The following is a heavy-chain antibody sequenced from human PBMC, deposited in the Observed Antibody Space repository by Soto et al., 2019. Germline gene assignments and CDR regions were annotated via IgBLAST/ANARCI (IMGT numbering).Heavy chain of an antibody. CDR1: GHSLSSGGYY. Sequence: SETLSLTCTVSGHSLSSGGYYWSWIRQHPGKGLEWVGYIYFTGSTLYNPSLKSRLAMSLDTSKNQFSLRLTSVTAADTAVYFCARDWESSGWPNWGQGTLVTVSS. CDR2: IYFTGST. D-gene: IGHD6-19*01. CDR3: ARDWESSGWPN. V-gene: IGHV4-31*03. J-gene: IGHJ4*02.